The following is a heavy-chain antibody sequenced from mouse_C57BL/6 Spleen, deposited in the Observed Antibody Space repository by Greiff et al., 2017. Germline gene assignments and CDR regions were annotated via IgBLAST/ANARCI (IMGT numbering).Heavy chain of an antibody. D-gene: IGHD2-4*01. CDR2: IRNKANGYTT. J-gene: IGHJ2*01. CDR3: ARIYYDYGGGDY. V-gene: IGHV7-3*01. Sequence: EVQLQESGGGLVQPGGSLSLSCAASGFTFTDYYMSWVRQPPGKALEWLGFIRNKANGYTTEYSASVKGRFTISRDKSQSILYLQMNALRAEYSATYYCARIYYDYGGGDYWGQGTTLTVSS. CDR1: GFTFTDYY.